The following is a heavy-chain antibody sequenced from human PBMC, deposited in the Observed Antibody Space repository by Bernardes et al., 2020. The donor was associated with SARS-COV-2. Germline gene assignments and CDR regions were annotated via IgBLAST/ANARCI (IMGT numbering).Heavy chain of an antibody. Sequence: GSLRRSGATSGFTFSSSWMTWVRQAPGKGLEWVASINQGGGEEHYVDSVRGRFTISRDDAKSSLYLQMNRLTVGDTAVYYCGRGSWPVDYWGQGTLVTVSS. CDR1: GFTFSSSW. V-gene: IGHV3-7*01. D-gene: IGHD1-26*01. J-gene: IGHJ4*02. CDR2: INQGGGEE. CDR3: GRGSWPVDY.